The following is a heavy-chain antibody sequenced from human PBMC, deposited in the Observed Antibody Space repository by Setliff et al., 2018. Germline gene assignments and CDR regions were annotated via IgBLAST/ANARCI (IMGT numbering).Heavy chain of an antibody. CDR1: GYSISSDYY. CDR2: MYHSGST. J-gene: IGHJ3*02. D-gene: IGHD2-2*01. CDR3: ARALGYCSRTSCYADAFDI. V-gene: IGHV4-38-2*01. Sequence: SETLSLTCAVSGYSISSDYYWGWIRQPPGKGLEWIGSMYHSGSTYYNPSLKSRVTISVDTSKNQFSLKLNYVTAADTAVYYCARALGYCSRTSCYADAFDIWGQVKMVTVSS.